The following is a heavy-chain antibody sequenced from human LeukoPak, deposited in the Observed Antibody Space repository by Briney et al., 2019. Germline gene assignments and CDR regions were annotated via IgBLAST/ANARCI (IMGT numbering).Heavy chain of an antibody. D-gene: IGHD3-9*01. CDR2: INSDGSST. CDR3: ARGPTYYDILTGSTLDAFDI. J-gene: IGHJ3*02. CDR1: GFTFSSYL. V-gene: IGHV3-74*01. Sequence: GGSLRLSCAASGFTFSSYLMHWVRQAPGKGLVWVSRINSDGSSTSYADSVKGRFTISRDNAKNTLYLQMNSLRAEDTAVYYCARGPTYYDILTGSTLDAFDIWGQGTMVTVSS.